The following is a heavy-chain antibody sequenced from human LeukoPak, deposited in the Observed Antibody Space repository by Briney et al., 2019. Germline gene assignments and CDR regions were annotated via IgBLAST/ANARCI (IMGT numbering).Heavy chain of an antibody. V-gene: IGHV4-59*01. CDR2: IYYSGST. CDR1: GGSISSYY. Sequence: SETLSLTCTVSGGSISSYYWSWIRQPPGKGLEWIGFIYYSGSTHYKPSLKSRVTMSVDTSKNQFSLKLSSVTAADTAVYYCARGRSSMVRGYYYYYMDVWGKGTTVTISS. D-gene: IGHD3-10*01. CDR3: ARGRSSMVRGYYYYYMDV. J-gene: IGHJ6*03.